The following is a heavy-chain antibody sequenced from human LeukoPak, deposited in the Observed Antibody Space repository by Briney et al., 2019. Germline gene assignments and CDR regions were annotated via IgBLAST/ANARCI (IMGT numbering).Heavy chain of an antibody. CDR2: IKQDEGER. CDR1: GFTFRSYW. Sequence: GGSLRLSCAASGFTFRSYWMGWIRQAPGKGLEWVANIKQDEGERYYMDSVKGRFTISRDNAKNSLYLQMNSLRVEDTAVYYCARDRSGYSSGWALDAFDIWGQGTMVTVSS. D-gene: IGHD6-19*01. J-gene: IGHJ3*02. CDR3: ARDRSGYSSGWALDAFDI. V-gene: IGHV3-7*01.